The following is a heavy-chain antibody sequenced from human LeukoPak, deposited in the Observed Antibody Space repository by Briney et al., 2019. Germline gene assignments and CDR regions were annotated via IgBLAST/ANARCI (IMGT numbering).Heavy chain of an antibody. CDR2: IYTSGST. Sequence: SETLSLTCTVSGGSISSGSYYWSWIRQPAGKGLEWIGRIYTSGSTNYNPSLKSRVTISVDTSKNQFSLKLSSVTAADTAVYYCARDRQQEGSYHYYMDVWGKGTTVTISS. V-gene: IGHV4-61*02. J-gene: IGHJ6*03. CDR1: GGSISSGSYY. D-gene: IGHD6-13*01. CDR3: ARDRQQEGSYHYYMDV.